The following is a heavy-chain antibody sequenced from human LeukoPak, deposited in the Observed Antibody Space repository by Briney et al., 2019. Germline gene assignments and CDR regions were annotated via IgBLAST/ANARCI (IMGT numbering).Heavy chain of an antibody. CDR3: ATAWAPPFGAAAGNNWFDP. V-gene: IGHV1-24*01. CDR2: FDPEDGET. Sequence: GASVKVSCKVSGYTLTELSMHWVRQAPGKGLEWMGGFDPEDGETIYAQKFQGRVTMTEDTSTDTAYMELSSLRSEDTAVYYCATAWAPPFGAAAGNNWFDPWGQGTLVTVSS. D-gene: IGHD6-13*01. CDR1: GYTLTELS. J-gene: IGHJ5*02.